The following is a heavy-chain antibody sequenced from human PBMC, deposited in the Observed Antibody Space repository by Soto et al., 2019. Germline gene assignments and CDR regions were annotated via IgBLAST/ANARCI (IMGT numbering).Heavy chain of an antibody. D-gene: IGHD6-6*01. CDR3: VREAESYSSSAEGGGMDV. J-gene: IGHJ6*02. V-gene: IGHV1-2*02. CDR1: GYTFTDYY. CDR2: VSPNSGGT. Sequence: QVQLVQSGAEVKKPGASVKVSCKASGYTFTDYYMHWVRQATGQGLEWMGWVSPNSGGTHYAQKFQGRVTLTRDTFISTVYMDLSRLRVDDTAVYYFVREAESYSSSAEGGGMDVWGQGATVTVSS.